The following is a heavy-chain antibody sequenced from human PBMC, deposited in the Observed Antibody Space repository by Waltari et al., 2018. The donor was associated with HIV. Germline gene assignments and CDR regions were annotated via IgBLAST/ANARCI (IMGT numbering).Heavy chain of an antibody. Sequence: QVQLQQWGAGLLKPSETLSLTCSVYGVSFSDYYWRWLRQPPGKGEEGIREVHARGDSDYFTTPRSRVTVLLDTSKSRFWPKLRSVTDADTAVDYWARGQDSYKGGKYWGQGTMVTVSP. V-gene: IGHV4-34*01. D-gene: IGHD1-26*01. J-gene: IGHJ4*02. CDR1: GVSFSDYY. CDR3: ARGQDSYKGGKY. CDR2: VHARGDS.